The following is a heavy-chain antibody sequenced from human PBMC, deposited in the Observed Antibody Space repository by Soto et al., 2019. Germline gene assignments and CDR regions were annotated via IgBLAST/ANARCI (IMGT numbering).Heavy chain of an antibody. V-gene: IGHV3-7*01. J-gene: IGHJ4*02. CDR2: IKQDGSEK. CDR3: ARAGLEFGELFNY. Sequence: GGSLRLSCAASGFTFSSYWMSWVRQAPGKGLEWVANIKQDGSEKYYVDSVKGRFTISRDNAKNSLYLQRNSLRAEDTAVYYCARAGLEFGELFNYWDQGTLVTVSS. D-gene: IGHD3-10*01. CDR1: GFTFSSYW.